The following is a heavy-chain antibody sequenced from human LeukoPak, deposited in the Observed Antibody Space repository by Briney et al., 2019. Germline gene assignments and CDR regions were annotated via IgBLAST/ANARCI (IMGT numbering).Heavy chain of an antibody. CDR2: ISSNGDST. V-gene: IGHV3-64D*06. D-gene: IGHD4-17*01. CDR1: GFTFSNYA. Sequence: GGSLRVSCSASGFTFSNYAMHWVRQAPGKGLEYVSAISSNGDSTYYADSVKDRFTISRDNSKNTLYLQLSSLRAEDTAVYYCVRHDYGDYAPFDYWGQGTLVTVSS. CDR3: VRHDYGDYAPFDY. J-gene: IGHJ4*02.